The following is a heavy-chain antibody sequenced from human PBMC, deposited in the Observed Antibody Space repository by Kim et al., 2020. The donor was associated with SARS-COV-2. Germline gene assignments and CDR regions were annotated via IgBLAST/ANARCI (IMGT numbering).Heavy chain of an antibody. Sequence: GGSLRLSCAASGFTFSSYSMNWVRQAPGKGLEWVSSISSSSSYIYYADSVKGRFTISRDNAKNSLYLQMNSLRAEDTAVYYCAREGDYYDSISSPIYAFDIWGQGTMVTVSS. V-gene: IGHV3-21*01. CDR1: GFTFSSYS. CDR3: AREGDYYDSISSPIYAFDI. J-gene: IGHJ3*02. D-gene: IGHD3-22*01. CDR2: ISSSSSYI.